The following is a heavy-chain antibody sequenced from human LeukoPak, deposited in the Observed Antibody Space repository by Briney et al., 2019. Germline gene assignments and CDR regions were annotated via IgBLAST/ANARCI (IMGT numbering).Heavy chain of an antibody. D-gene: IGHD3-22*01. V-gene: IGHV1-18*01. CDR2: ISAYNGNT. CDR1: GYTFTSYG. CDR3: ARDFWGYDSSGFDY. Sequence: ASVKVSCKASGYTFTSYGISWVRQAPGQGLEWMGWISAYNGNTNYAQKLLGRVTMTTDTSTSTAYMELRSLRSDDTAVYYCARDFWGYDSSGFDYWGQGTLVTVSS. J-gene: IGHJ4*02.